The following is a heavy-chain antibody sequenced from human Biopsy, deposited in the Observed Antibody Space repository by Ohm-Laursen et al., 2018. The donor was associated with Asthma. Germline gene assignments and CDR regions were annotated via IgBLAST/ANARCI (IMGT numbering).Heavy chain of an antibody. Sequence: SLRLSCSASGFSFSNFAIHWVRQAPGKGIEWVGVVSKDASTQDYADSVKRRFTMARDNSKNTLDLQMNSLREEDAAVYYCVRDGTDDAFDIWGQGTVVSVSS. CDR3: VRDGTDDAFDI. D-gene: IGHD1-1*01. V-gene: IGHV3-30*01. J-gene: IGHJ3*02. CDR1: GFSFSNFA. CDR2: VSKDASTQ.